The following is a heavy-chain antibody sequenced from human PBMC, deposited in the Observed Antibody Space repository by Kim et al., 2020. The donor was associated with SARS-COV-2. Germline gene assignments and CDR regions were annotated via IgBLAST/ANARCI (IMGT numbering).Heavy chain of an antibody. CDR1: GFTFSDYW. CDR2: IAQDGFEK. Sequence: GGSLRLSCAASGFTFSDYWMTWIRLAPGKGLEWVANIAQDGFEKYYVDSVKGRFTIFRDNGKNSLYLQMSGLRAEDTAVYYCTRDPGRQPYDYWGQGTLV. CDR3: TRDPGRQPYDY. V-gene: IGHV3-7*01. J-gene: IGHJ4*02.